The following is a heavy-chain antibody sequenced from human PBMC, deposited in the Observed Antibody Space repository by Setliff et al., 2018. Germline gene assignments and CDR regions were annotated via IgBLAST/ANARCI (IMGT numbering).Heavy chain of an antibody. CDR1: GGTFSSYG. V-gene: IGHV1-69*05. D-gene: IGHD3-9*01. CDR2: TIPNFGTT. J-gene: IGHJ6*04. CDR3: ARDRPRYLDWEMDV. Sequence: ASVKVSCKASGGTFSSYGISWVRQAPGQGLEWLGGTIPNFGTTNYAQEFQGRVTIITDESTSTAYMELSRLRFEDTAVYYCARDRPRYLDWEMDVWGKGTAVTVSS.